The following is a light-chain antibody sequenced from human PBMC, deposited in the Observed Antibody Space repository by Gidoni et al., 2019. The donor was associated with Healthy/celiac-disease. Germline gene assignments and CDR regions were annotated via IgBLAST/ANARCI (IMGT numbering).Light chain of an antibody. Sequence: DIHMTQSPSSVSASVGDRVTLTCRARQGISKWLAWYQQKPGKAPKLLIYTASTLQSGVPSRFSGSGSGTDFTLTISSLQPEDFATYYCQQANSFPVTFGQGTRLEIK. CDR2: TAS. J-gene: IGKJ5*01. V-gene: IGKV1-12*01. CDR3: QQANSFPVT. CDR1: QGISKW.